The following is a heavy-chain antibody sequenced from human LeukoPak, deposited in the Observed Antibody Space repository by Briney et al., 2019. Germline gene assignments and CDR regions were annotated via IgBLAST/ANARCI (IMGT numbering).Heavy chain of an antibody. J-gene: IGHJ5*02. CDR1: GGSISSGSYY. CDR2: IYTSGST. CDR3: ARESQSSMLYVGQLKLWFDP. V-gene: IGHV4-61*02. D-gene: IGHD2-8*01. Sequence: SETLSLTCTVSGGSISSGSYYWGWIRQPAGKGLEWIVRIYTSGSTNYNPSLKSRVTISVDTSKNQFSLKLSSVTAADTAVYYCARESQSSMLYVGQLKLWFDPWGQGTLVTVSS.